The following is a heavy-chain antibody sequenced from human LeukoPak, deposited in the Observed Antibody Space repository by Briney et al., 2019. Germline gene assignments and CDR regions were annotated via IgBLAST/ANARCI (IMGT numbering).Heavy chain of an antibody. J-gene: IGHJ4*02. V-gene: IGHV3-7*01. CDR3: TRDRSRAEDD. CDR1: GFTFSGHW. D-gene: IGHD1-14*01. CDR2: INQGGSDK. Sequence: GGSLRLSCAASGFTFSGHWMSWVRQAPGKGLEWVANINQGGSDKYYVDSVKGRFTISGDNANNLLYLQMNSLRGEDTAVYYCTRDRSRAEDDWGQGTLVTVSS.